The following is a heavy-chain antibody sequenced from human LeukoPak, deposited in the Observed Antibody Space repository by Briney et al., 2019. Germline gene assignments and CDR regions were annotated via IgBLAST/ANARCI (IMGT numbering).Heavy chain of an antibody. CDR3: ARETSQKGAHYMDV. CDR1: GGSISSYY. Sequence: PSETLSLTCTVSGGSISSYYWSWIRQPPGKGLEWIGYIYYSGSTSYKPSLKSRVTISVDTSKNQFSLKLRSVTAADTAVYYCARETSQKGAHYMDVWGKGTTVTISS. V-gene: IGHV4-59*01. D-gene: IGHD3-16*01. CDR2: IYYSGST. J-gene: IGHJ6*03.